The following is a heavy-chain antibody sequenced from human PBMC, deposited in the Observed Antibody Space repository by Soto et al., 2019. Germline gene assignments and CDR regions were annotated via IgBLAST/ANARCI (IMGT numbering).Heavy chain of an antibody. CDR1: GGSISSSSYY. Sequence: QLQLQESGPGLVKPSETLSLTCTVSGGSISSSSYYWGWIRQPPGKGLEWIGSIYYSGSTYYNPSLKSRVTISVDTSKNQFSLKLSSVTAADTAVYYCARRGTAASINFDYWGQGTLVTVSS. J-gene: IGHJ4*02. D-gene: IGHD6-13*01. CDR2: IYYSGST. CDR3: ARRGTAASINFDY. V-gene: IGHV4-39*01.